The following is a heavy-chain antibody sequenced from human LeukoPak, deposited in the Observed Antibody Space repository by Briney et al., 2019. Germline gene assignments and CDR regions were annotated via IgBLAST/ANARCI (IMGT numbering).Heavy chain of an antibody. D-gene: IGHD4-17*01. CDR2: INHSGST. CDR1: GGSFSGYY. J-gene: IGHJ4*02. Sequence: SETLSLTCAVYGGSFSGYYWSWIRQPPGKGLEWIGEINHSGSTNYNPSLKSRVTISVDTSKNQFSLKQSSVTAADTAVYYCARASLTVTTFRFDYWGQGTLVTVSS. CDR3: ARASLTVTTFRFDY. V-gene: IGHV4-34*01.